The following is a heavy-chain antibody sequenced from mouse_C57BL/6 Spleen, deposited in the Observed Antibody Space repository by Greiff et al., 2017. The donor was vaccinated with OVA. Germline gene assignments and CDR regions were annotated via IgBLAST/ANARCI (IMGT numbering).Heavy chain of an antibody. CDR1: GFTFSNYW. J-gene: IGHJ1*03. Sequence: EVKLMESGGGLVQPGGSMKLSCVASGFTFSNYWMNWVRQSPEKGLEWVAQIRLKSDNYATHYAESVKGRFTISRDDSKSSVYLQINNLRAEDTGIYYCTYGPHWYFDVWGTGTTVTVSS. D-gene: IGHD1-1*02. CDR2: IRLKSDNYAT. CDR3: TYGPHWYFDV. V-gene: IGHV6-3*01.